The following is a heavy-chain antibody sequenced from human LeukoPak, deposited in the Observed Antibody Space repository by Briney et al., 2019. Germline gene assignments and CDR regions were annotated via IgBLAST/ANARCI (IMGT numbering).Heavy chain of an antibody. Sequence: VASVKVSCKASGYTFTGHYLHWVRQAPGQGLEWMGWIDAKSGGTKYAQRFQGRVAMTRDTSINTGYMELRGLTSDDTAVYYCARWRGYSSGWSGPFDDWGQGTLVTVSS. J-gene: IGHJ4*02. CDR3: ARWRGYSSGWSGPFDD. CDR1: GYTFTGHY. V-gene: IGHV1-2*02. D-gene: IGHD6-13*01. CDR2: IDAKSGGT.